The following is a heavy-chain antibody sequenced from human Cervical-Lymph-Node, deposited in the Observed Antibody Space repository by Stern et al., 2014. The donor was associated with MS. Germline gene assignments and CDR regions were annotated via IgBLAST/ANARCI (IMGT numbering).Heavy chain of an antibody. CDR1: GFTFSSYG. D-gene: IGHD3-3*01. J-gene: IGHJ4*02. V-gene: IGHV3-30*18. Sequence: VQLVESGGGVVQPGRSLRLSCAASGFTFSSYGMHWVRQAPGKGLEWGAVISYDGSNKYYADSVKGRFTISRDNSKNTLYLQMNSLRAEDTAVYYCAKVTYYDFPDYWGQGTLVTVSS. CDR3: AKVTYYDFPDY. CDR2: ISYDGSNK.